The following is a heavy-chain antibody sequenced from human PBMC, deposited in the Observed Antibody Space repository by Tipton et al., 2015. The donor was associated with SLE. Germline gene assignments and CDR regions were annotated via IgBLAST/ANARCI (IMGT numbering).Heavy chain of an antibody. V-gene: IGHV4-34*01. J-gene: IGHJ2*01. CDR2: INHSGST. Sequence: LRLSCAVYGGSFSGYYWSWIRQPPGKGLEWIGEINHSGSTNYNPSLKSRVTISVDTSKNQFSLKLSSVTAADTAVYYCARGGGISTSRYFDLWGRGTLVTVSS. D-gene: IGHD2-2*01. CDR1: GGSFSGYY. CDR3: ARGGGISTSRYFDL.